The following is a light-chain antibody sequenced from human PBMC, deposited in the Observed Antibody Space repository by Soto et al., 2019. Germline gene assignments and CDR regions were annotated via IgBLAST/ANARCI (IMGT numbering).Light chain of an antibody. CDR2: SIN. V-gene: IGLV1-44*01. J-gene: IGLJ2*01. CDR3: AAWDDSLNGLV. Sequence: QSVLTQPPSASGTPGQRVTISCSGSSSNIGSDTVNWYQQLPGTSPKLLIYSINQLPSGVPDRFSGSKSGTSASLAISWLQSEDEADYYGAAWDDSLNGLVFGGGTKVTVL. CDR1: SSNIGSDT.